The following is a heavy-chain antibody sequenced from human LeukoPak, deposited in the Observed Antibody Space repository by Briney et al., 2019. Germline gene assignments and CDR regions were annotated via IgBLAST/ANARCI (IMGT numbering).Heavy chain of an antibody. V-gene: IGHV4-39*07. CDR3: ARGVGGDGYNSDAFDI. D-gene: IGHD5-24*01. CDR2: IYYSGST. Sequence: SETLSLTCTVSGGSISSSSYYWGWIRQPPGKGLEWIGSIYYSGSTYYNPSLKSRVTISVDTSKNQFSLKLSSVTAADTAVYYCARGVGGDGYNSDAFDIWGQGTMVTVSS. CDR1: GGSISSSSYY. J-gene: IGHJ3*02.